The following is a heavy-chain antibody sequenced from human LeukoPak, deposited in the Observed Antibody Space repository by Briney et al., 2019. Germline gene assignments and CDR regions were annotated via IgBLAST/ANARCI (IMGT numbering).Heavy chain of an antibody. CDR1: GFTFSSYA. J-gene: IGHJ4*02. CDR3: AKGGKWDVTPFDY. D-gene: IGHD1-26*01. V-gene: IGHV3-23*01. Sequence: GGSLRLSCAASGFTFSSYAMNWIRQAPGTGLEWVSGISASGRNTISADSVKGRFTISRDNSKNTLYLQVNSLRAEDTAVYYCAKGGKWDVTPFDYWGQGTLVTVSS. CDR2: ISASGRNT.